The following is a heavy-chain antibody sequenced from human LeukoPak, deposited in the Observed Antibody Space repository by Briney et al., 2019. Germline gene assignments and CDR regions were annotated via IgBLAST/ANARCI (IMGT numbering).Heavy chain of an antibody. CDR3: AKDGRFLQICP. CDR2: TSGSGGST. D-gene: IGHD5-18*01. CDR1: GFTFSSDA. J-gene: IGHJ5*02. V-gene: IGHV3-23*01. Sequence: GGSLRLSCAASGFTFSSDAMSCVREAPGKGLECGSATSGSGGSTYYTHSVKGGFTISRDNSKNTLYLRMNSLRAENTSVYSGAKDGRFLQICPWGQGTLVTVSS.